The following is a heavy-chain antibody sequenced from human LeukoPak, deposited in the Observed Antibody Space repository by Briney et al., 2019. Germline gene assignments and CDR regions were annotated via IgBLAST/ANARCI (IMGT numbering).Heavy chain of an antibody. CDR3: ARYHGDYSHDY. J-gene: IGHJ4*02. CDR2: IYSGDSA. CDR1: GITLSNYG. Sequence: GGSLRLSCAVSGITLSNYGMSWVRQAPGKGLDWVSIIYSGDSANYADSVKGRFTISRDNSKNTLYLQMNSLRAEDTAVYYCARYHGDYSHDYWGLGTLVTVSS. D-gene: IGHD4-17*01. V-gene: IGHV3-66*01.